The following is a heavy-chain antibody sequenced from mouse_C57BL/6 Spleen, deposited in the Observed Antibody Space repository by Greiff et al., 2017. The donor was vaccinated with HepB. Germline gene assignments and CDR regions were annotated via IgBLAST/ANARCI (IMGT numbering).Heavy chain of an antibody. CDR1: GYTFTSYW. Sequence: QVQLQQPGAELVKPGASVKLSCKASGYTFTSYWMQWVKQRPGQGLEWIGEIDPSDSYTNYNQKFKGKATLTVDTSSSTAYMQLSSLTSEDSAVYYCARRAWERTMDYWGQGTSVTVSS. CDR3: ARRAWERTMDY. CDR2: IDPSDSYT. V-gene: IGHV1-50*01. J-gene: IGHJ4*01. D-gene: IGHD4-1*01.